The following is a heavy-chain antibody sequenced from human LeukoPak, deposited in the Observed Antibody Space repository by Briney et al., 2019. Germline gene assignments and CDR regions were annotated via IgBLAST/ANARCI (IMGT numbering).Heavy chain of an antibody. CDR3: ARVGVAAAGTWWFDP. CDR2: IIPIFGTA. J-gene: IGHJ5*02. CDR1: GGTFSSYA. V-gene: IGHV1-69*06. D-gene: IGHD6-13*01. Sequence: EASVKVSCKASGGTFSSYAISWVRQAPGQGLEWMGGIIPIFGTANYAQKFQGRVTITADKSTSTAYMELSSLGSEDTAVYYCARVGVAAAGTWWFDPWGQGTLVTVSS.